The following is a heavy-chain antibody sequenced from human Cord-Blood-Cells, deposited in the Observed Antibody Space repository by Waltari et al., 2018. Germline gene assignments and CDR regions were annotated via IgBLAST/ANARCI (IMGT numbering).Heavy chain of an antibody. D-gene: IGHD5-12*01. V-gene: IGHV3-15*01. J-gene: IGHJ3*02. CDR3: TTGDSGYDFAFDI. CDR1: GFTFSNAW. CDR2: IKRKTDGGTT. Sequence: EVQLVESGGGLVKPGGSLRLSCAASGFTFSNAWMSWVRQAPGTGLEWVGRIKRKTDGGTTDDAATVKGRFTISRDDSKNTLYLQMNSLKTEDTAVYYCTTGDSGYDFAFDIWGQGTMVTVSS.